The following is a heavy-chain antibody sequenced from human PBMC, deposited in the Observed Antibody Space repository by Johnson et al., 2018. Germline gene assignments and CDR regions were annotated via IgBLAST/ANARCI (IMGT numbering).Heavy chain of an antibody. D-gene: IGHD3-3*01. CDR1: GFTFNNAW. Sequence: EVQLVESGGGLVKPGGSLRLSCAASGFTFNNAWMNWVRQDPGKGLEWVGRIKTKTDGGTIEYAAPVQGRFTISRDDSKNTLYLQMNSLKTEDTAVYYCTRLGNFWSGYRYYYYMDVWGKGTTVTVSS. V-gene: IGHV3-15*07. CDR3: TRLGNFWSGYRYYYYMDV. CDR2: IKTKTDGGTI. J-gene: IGHJ6*03.